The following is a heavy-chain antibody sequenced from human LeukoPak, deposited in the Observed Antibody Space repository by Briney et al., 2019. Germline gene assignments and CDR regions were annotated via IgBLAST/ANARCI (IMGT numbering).Heavy chain of an antibody. CDR2: INPNSGGT. CDR1: GYTFTGYY. J-gene: IGHJ5*02. D-gene: IGHD6-6*01. V-gene: IGHV1-2*02. CDR3: ARDPSSSSIGNNWFDP. Sequence: ASVKVSCKASGYTFTGYYMHWVRQAPGQGLEWMGWINPNSGGTNYAQKFQGRVTMTRDTSISTAYMEPSRLRSDDTAVYYCARDPSSSSIGNNWFDPWGQGTLVTVSS.